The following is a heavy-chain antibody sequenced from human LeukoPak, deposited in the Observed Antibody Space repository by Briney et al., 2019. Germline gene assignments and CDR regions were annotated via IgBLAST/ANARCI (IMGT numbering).Heavy chain of an antibody. CDR1: GGSFSGYY. CDR2: INHRGST. J-gene: IGHJ5*02. V-gene: IGHV4-34*01. D-gene: IGHD3-9*01. Sequence: SETLSLTCAVYGGSFSGYYWSWIRQPPGKGLEWIGEINHRGSTNYNPSLKSRVTISVDTSKNQFSLKLSSVTAADTAVYYCARFPSLKYFDWLLGTDWFDPWGQGTLVTVSS. CDR3: ARFPSLKYFDWLLGTDWFDP.